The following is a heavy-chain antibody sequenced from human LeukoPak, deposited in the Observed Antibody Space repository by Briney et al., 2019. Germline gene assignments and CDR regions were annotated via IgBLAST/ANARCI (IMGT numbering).Heavy chain of an antibody. CDR1: GFTFSSYA. CDR3: ARDAPYSGGCCAFDI. CDR2: ISADGSEK. V-gene: IGHV3-30-3*01. J-gene: IGHJ3*02. Sequence: PGGSLRLSCVGSGFTFSSYALHWLRQAPGKGLEWVAVISADGSEKYYADSVKGRFTMSRDNSKNTLFLQMNSLRTEDTAVYCCARDAPYSGGCCAFDIWGQGTTVTVSS. D-gene: IGHD6-19*01.